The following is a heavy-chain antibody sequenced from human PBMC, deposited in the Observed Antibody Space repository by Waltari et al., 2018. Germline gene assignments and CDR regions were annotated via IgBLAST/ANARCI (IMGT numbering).Heavy chain of an antibody. Sequence: QLQLQESGPGLVKPSETLSLTCTVPGCSISTHYHWGWIRQPPGKGLWWMGNMQYRGSTFYNPSLKSRVTISLDTSKNQFSLRLSSVGAADTAVYFCGRIAFGDDGGYFQHWGQGTLVTVSS. CDR1: GCSISTHYH. CDR3: GRIAFGDDGGYFQH. CDR2: MQYRGST. J-gene: IGHJ1*01. V-gene: IGHV4-39*01. D-gene: IGHD4-17*01.